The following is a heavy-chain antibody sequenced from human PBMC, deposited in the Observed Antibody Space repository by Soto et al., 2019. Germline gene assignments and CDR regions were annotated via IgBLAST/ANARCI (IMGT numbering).Heavy chain of an antibody. CDR3: AGDLQLGDYYYYYMDV. Sequence: ASVKVSCKASGYTFTSYGISWVRQAPGQGLEWMGWISAYNGNTNYAQKLQGRVTMTTDTSTRTAYMELRSLRSDDTALYYCAGDLQLGDYYYYYMDVWGKGTTVTVSS. CDR2: ISAYNGNT. J-gene: IGHJ6*03. D-gene: IGHD6-6*01. V-gene: IGHV1-18*01. CDR1: GYTFTSYG.